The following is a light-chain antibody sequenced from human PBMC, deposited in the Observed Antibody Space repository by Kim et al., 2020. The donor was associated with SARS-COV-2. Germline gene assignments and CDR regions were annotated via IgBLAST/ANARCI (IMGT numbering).Light chain of an antibody. CDR1: ESINKW. J-gene: IGKJ1*01. V-gene: IGKV1-5*03. CDR2: KAF. CDR3: HQYNTYPWT. Sequence: ASVGDRITITCRASESINKWLAWYQQKPGKAPEVLIYKAFNLETGVPSRFSGSGSGTEFTLTISSLQPDDFAIYYCHQYNTYPWTFGHGTKVDIK.